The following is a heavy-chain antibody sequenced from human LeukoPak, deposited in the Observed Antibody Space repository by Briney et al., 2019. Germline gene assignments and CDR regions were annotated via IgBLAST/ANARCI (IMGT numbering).Heavy chain of an antibody. D-gene: IGHD6-13*01. V-gene: IGHV3-30*18. J-gene: IGHJ4*02. CDR2: ISYDGSNK. CDR3: AKVLASSSLSYPYFDY. Sequence: GGSLRLSCAASGFTFSSYGMHWVRQAPGKGLEWVAVISYDGSNKYYADSVKGRFTISRDNSKNTLYLQMNSLRAEDTAVYYCAKVLASSSLSYPYFDYWGQGTLVTVSS. CDR1: GFTFSSYG.